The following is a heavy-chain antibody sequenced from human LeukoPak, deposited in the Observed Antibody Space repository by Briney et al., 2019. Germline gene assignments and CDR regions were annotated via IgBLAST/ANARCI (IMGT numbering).Heavy chain of an antibody. CDR1: GGSISSYY. CDR2: IYYSGST. Sequence: SETLFLTCTVSGGSISSYYWSWIRQPPGKGLEWIGYIYYSGSTNYNPSLKSRVTISVDTSKNQFSLKLSSVTAADTAVYYCARVERGYSNYAEYFQHWGQGTLVTVSS. D-gene: IGHD3-22*01. V-gene: IGHV4-59*01. J-gene: IGHJ1*01. CDR3: ARVERGYSNYAEYFQH.